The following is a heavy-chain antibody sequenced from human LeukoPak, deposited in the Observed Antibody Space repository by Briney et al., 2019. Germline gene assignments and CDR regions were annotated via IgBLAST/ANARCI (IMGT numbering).Heavy chain of an antibody. D-gene: IGHD3-22*01. J-gene: IGHJ4*02. CDR3: ARGRSGYYFDY. V-gene: IGHV3-48*02. Sequence: PGGSLRLSCAASGFTFSYAMSWVRQAPGKGLEWVSYISSTSTSTYYADSAKGRFTISRDNAQNSLYLQMNSLGDDDTAVYYCARGRSGYYFDYWGQGTLVTVSS. CDR2: ISSTSTST. CDR1: GFTFSYA.